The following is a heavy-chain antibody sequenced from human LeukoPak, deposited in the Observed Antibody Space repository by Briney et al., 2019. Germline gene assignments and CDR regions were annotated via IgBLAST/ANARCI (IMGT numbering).Heavy chain of an antibody. Sequence: GGSLRPSCTASGFTFGDYAMSWVRQAPGKGLEWVGFVRSKAYGGTTEYAASMKGRFTISRDDSKSIAYLQMNSLKTEDTAVYYCTRAHSYYYGSGSYYPNDYWGQGTLVTVSS. CDR3: TRAHSYYYGSGSYYPNDY. CDR2: VRSKAYGGTT. V-gene: IGHV3-49*04. J-gene: IGHJ4*02. D-gene: IGHD3-10*01. CDR1: GFTFGDYA.